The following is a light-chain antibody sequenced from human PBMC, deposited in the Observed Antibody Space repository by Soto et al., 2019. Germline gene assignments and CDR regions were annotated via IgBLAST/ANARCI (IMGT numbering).Light chain of an antibody. CDR3: QHYKMYSPWT. Sequence: DIQMTQSPSTVSAYVGDSVTITCRSSQSITTWLAWYQQRPGKAPKLLIYDVSSLQSGVPSRFSGSGSGTEFTLTLSSLQPDDFATDSCQHYKMYSPWTFGQGTKVEIK. J-gene: IGKJ1*01. CDR2: DVS. CDR1: QSITTW. V-gene: IGKV1-5*01.